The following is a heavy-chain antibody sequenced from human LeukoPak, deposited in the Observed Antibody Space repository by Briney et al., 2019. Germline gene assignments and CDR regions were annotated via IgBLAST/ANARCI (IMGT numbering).Heavy chain of an antibody. CDR2: IYRTGST. Sequence: SETLSLTCTVSGYSINSGYYWVWIRQPPGKGLEWIGSIYRTGSTNYNPSLKSRVTISVDKSKNQFSLKLSSVTAADTAVYYCAGEYSSSSAFDYWGQGTLVTVSS. J-gene: IGHJ4*02. V-gene: IGHV4-38-2*02. CDR3: AGEYSSSSAFDY. D-gene: IGHD6-6*01. CDR1: GYSINSGYY.